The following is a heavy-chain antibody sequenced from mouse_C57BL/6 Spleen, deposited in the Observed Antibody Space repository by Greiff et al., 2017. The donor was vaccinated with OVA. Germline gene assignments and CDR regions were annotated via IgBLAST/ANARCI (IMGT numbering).Heavy chain of an antibody. V-gene: IGHV1-77*01. D-gene: IGHD1-1*01. CDR3: ARSSLSVVAPSDY. Sequence: QVQLQQSGAGLVKPGASVKLSCTASGYTFTDYYINWVKQTPGQGLEWIGKIGTGSGSTYYNEKFKGKATLTADKSSSPAYVQLRSLTSEDSAVYFCARSSLSVVAPSDYWGQGTTLTVAS. J-gene: IGHJ2*01. CDR2: IGTGSGST. CDR1: GYTFTDYY.